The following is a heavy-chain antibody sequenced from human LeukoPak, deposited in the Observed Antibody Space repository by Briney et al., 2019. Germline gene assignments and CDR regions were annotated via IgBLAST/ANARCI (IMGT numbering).Heavy chain of an antibody. V-gene: IGHV3-30*03. J-gene: IGHJ6*03. Sequence: PGGSLRLSCAASGFTFSSYGMHWVRQAPGKGLEWVAVISYDGSNKYYADSVKGRFTISRDNAKNSLYLQMNSLRAEDTAVYYCARALIEAPDTVDYYYYYMDVWGKGTTVTVSS. CDR2: ISYDGSNK. CDR3: ARALIEAPDTVDYYYYYMDV. D-gene: IGHD5-18*01. CDR1: GFTFSSYG.